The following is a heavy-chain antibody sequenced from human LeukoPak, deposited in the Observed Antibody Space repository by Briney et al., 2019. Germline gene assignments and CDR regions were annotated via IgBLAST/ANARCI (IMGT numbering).Heavy chain of an antibody. Sequence: SETLSLTCRVSGASVSNYYWSWIRQSPGKGLEWIGFFHYSGSTNYNPSLNSRVTTSIDTSMNQLSLTLVSVTAADTAAYFCARHHDGGPKLRLDFWGLGVLVTASS. CDR2: FHYSGST. V-gene: IGHV4-59*08. D-gene: IGHD2-15*01. CDR3: ARHHDGGPKLRLDF. CDR1: GASVSNYY. J-gene: IGHJ4*02.